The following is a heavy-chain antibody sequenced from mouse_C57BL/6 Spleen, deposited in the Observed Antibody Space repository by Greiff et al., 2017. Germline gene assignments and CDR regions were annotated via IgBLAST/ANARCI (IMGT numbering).Heavy chain of an antibody. Sequence: VQLQQSGAELVMPGASVKLSCKASGYTFTSYWMHWVKQRPGQGLEWIGEIDPSDSYTNYNQKFKGKSTLTVDKSSSTAYMQLSSLTSEDSAVYYCASSDLDYWGQGTTLTVSS. V-gene: IGHV1-69*01. CDR3: ASSDLDY. J-gene: IGHJ2*01. CDR1: GYTFTSYW. CDR2: IDPSDSYT.